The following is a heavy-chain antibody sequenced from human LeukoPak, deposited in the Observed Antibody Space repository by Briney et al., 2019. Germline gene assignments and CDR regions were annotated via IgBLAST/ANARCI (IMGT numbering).Heavy chain of an antibody. J-gene: IGHJ3*02. D-gene: IGHD3-22*01. CDR3: ARGDRAYYYDSSGYYFDAFDI. V-gene: IGHV1-69*13. Sequence: ASVKVSCKASGGTFSSYAISWVRQAPGQGLEWMGGIIPIFGTANYAQKLQGRVTITADESTSTAYMELSSLRSEDTAVYYCARGDRAYYYDSSGYYFDAFDIWGQGTMVTVSS. CDR1: GGTFSSYA. CDR2: IIPIFGTA.